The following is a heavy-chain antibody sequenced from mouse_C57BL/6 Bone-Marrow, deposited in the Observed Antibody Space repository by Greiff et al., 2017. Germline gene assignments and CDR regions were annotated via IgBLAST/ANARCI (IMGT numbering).Heavy chain of an antibody. CDR2: IYPGSGST. J-gene: IGHJ1*03. D-gene: IGHD2-5*01. Sequence: QVQLQQPGAELVKPGASVKLSCKASGYTFTSYWITWVKQRPGQGLEWIGDIYPGSGSTNYDEKFKSKATLTVDTSSSTAYMQLSSLTSEDSAVSYCARPSNSNYWYVDVWGTGTTVTVSA. CDR1: GYTFTSYW. CDR3: ARPSNSNYWYVDV. V-gene: IGHV1-55*01.